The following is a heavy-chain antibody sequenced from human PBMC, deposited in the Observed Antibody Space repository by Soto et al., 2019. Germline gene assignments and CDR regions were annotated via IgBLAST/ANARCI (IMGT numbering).Heavy chain of an antibody. CDR1: GFTFSSYA. D-gene: IGHD6-13*01. J-gene: IGHJ6*02. Sequence: PGGSLRLSCAASGFTFSSYAMHWVRQAPGKGLEWVAVISYDGSNKYYADSVKGRFTISRDNSKNTLYLQMNSLRAEDTAVYYCARDQDSSSWLDYYYYYGMDVWGQGTTVTVSS. CDR2: ISYDGSNK. CDR3: ARDQDSSSWLDYYYYYGMDV. V-gene: IGHV3-30-3*01.